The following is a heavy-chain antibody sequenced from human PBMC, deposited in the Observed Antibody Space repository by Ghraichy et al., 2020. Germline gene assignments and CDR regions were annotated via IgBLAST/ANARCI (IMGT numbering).Heavy chain of an antibody. D-gene: IGHD2-15*01. CDR1: GFTFSSYA. J-gene: IGHJ1*01. Sequence: LSLTCAASGFTFSSYAMSWVSQDLGTGLEWVSAISGSGGNTYYADSVKGRFTFSRDNSKNTLYLQMNSLRAEDTAVYYCAKDVGRGGGSCFHHWGQGTLFTVCS. V-gene: IGHV3-23*01. CDR2: ISGSGGNT. CDR3: AKDVGRGGGSCFHH.